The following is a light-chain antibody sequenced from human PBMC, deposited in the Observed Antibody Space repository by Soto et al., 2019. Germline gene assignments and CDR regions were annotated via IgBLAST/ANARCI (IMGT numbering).Light chain of an antibody. CDR1: SSNIESNT. V-gene: IGLV1-44*01. Sequence: QSVLTQPPSASGTPGQRVTISCSGSSSNIESNTVNWYQHLPGTAPKLLIYNNNQRPSGVPDRFSGSKSGTSASLAISGLQSEDEADYYCAAWDDSLNGHVVFGGGTKLTVL. J-gene: IGLJ2*01. CDR3: AAWDDSLNGHVV. CDR2: NNN.